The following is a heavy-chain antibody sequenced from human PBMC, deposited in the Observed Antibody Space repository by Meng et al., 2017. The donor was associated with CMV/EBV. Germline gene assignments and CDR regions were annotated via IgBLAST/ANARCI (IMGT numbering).Heavy chain of an antibody. CDR1: GFTFDDYT. CDR3: MSEEDGITARR. V-gene: IGHV3-43*01. CDR2: ISWDGGST. J-gene: IGHJ4*02. Sequence: GESLKISCAASGFTFDDYTMHWVRQAPGKGLEWVSLISWDGGSTYYADSVKGRFTISRDDSEDTLYLQMNSLKIEDSGVYYCMSEEDGITARRGGQGTLVTVSS. D-gene: IGHD6-6*01.